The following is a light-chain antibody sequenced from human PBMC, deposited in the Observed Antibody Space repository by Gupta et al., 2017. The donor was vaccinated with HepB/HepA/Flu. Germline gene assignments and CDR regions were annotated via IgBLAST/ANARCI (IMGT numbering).Light chain of an antibody. CDR1: QNIDVF. CDR2: AAS. Sequence: DILMTQSPSALSASVGDRVTITCRASQNIDVFLNWYQQRAGKAPKLLIYAASNLQSGVPSRFSGSGSGTDFSLTISRLQREDFATYYCKQSDSTPFTFGHGTKVDFK. CDR3: KQSDSTPFT. J-gene: IGKJ3*01. V-gene: IGKV1-39*01.